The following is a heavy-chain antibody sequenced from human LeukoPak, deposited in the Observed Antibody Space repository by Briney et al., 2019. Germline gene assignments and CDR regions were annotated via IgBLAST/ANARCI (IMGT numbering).Heavy chain of an antibody. J-gene: IGHJ4*02. CDR1: GFNFNTYT. V-gene: IGHV3-21*01. CDR2: ISSDSSYI. Sequence: PGGSLRLSCAASGFNFNTYTMNWVRQAPGKGLEWVSSISSDSSYIYYADAVQGRFTVSRDNAKYSLYLQMNSLRAEDTAVYYCARRGDYMAFDYWGQGTLVTVSS. CDR3: ARRGDYMAFDY. D-gene: IGHD3-16*01.